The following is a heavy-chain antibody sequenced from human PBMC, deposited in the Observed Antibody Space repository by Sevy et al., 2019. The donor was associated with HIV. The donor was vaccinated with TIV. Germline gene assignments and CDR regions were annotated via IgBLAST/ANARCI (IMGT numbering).Heavy chain of an antibody. CDR2: ISGLSNYK. V-gene: IGHV3-21*01. CDR1: GFTFTDFY. CDR3: ARRGPSTVHDAFDI. J-gene: IGHJ3*02. Sequence: GSLRLSCAASGFTFTDFYLNLVRQAPGKGLEWVSSISGLSNYKFYADSMKGRFTISRDNAENSIYLQMNSLRAEDTAVYFCARRGPSTVHDAFDIWGQGTMVTVSS. D-gene: IGHD4-17*01.